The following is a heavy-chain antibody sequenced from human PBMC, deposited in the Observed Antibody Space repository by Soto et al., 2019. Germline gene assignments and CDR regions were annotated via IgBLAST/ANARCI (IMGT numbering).Heavy chain of an antibody. CDR3: ARDSMPYCSGGSCYSPAPYYYYYGMDV. Sequence: GASVKVSCKASGYTFTSYAMHWVRQAPGQRLEWMGWINAGNGNTKYSQKFQGRATITRDTSASTAYMELSSLRSEDTAVYYCARDSMPYCSGGSCYSPAPYYYYYGMDVWGQGTTVTVSS. CDR1: GYTFTSYA. D-gene: IGHD2-15*01. V-gene: IGHV1-3*01. CDR2: INAGNGNT. J-gene: IGHJ6*02.